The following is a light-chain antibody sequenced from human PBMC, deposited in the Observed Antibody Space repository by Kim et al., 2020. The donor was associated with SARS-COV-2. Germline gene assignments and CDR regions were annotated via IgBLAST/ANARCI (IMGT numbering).Light chain of an antibody. J-gene: IGLJ2*01. CDR2: GKN. Sequence: ALGRTIRITSQGDNLRNNYASRYQQKPGQAPLLVIYGKNNRPSAIPDRCSGSSSGNTASLTITGVQAEDDADFYCNTRESGDNRVVFGGGTQLTVL. CDR1: NLRNNY. CDR3: NTRESGDNRVV. V-gene: IGLV3-19*01.